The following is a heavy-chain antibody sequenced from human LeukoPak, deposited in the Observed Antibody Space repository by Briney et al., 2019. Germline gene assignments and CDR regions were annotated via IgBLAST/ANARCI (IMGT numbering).Heavy chain of an antibody. CDR1: GFTFSSSW. V-gene: IGHV3-74*01. CDR3: AREGRGGYYGFDY. J-gene: IGHJ4*02. CDR2: INGDGSST. Sequence: PGGSLRLSCAASGFTFSSSWMHWVRQAPGKGLVWVSRINGDGSSTNYADSVKGRFTISRDNAKNTLYLQMNSLRAEDTAVYYCAREGRGGYYGFDYWGQGTLVIVSS. D-gene: IGHD3-3*01.